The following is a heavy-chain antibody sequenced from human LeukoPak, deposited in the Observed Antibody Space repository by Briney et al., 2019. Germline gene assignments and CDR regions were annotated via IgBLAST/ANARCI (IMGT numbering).Heavy chain of an antibody. CDR3: ARVKAPNLAYYYDSSGYQFDY. V-gene: IGHV3-7*03. J-gene: IGHJ4*02. D-gene: IGHD3-22*01. Sequence: PGGSLRLSCAASGFTFSSYWMSWVRQAPGKGLEWVANIKQDGSEKYYVVSVKGRFTISRDNAKNSLYPQMNSLRAEDTAVYYCARVKAPNLAYYYDSSGYQFDYWGQGTLVTVSS. CDR2: IKQDGSEK. CDR1: GFTFSSYW.